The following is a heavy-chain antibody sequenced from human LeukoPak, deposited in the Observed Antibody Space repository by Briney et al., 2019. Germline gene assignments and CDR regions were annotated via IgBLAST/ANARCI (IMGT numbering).Heavy chain of an antibody. CDR3: ARVRAGGIDY. Sequence: ASVKVSCEASGYTFTSNYMHWVRQAPGQGLEWMGIINPAGGTTNYAQKFQGRVTMTRDTSTSTVYMELRSLRSDDTAVYYCARVRAGGIDYWGQGTLVTVSS. D-gene: IGHD6-19*01. V-gene: IGHV1-46*01. CDR2: INPAGGTT. CDR1: GYTFTSNY. J-gene: IGHJ4*02.